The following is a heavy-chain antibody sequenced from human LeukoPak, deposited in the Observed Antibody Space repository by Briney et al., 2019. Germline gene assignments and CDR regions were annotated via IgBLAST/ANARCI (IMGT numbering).Heavy chain of an antibody. Sequence: SETLSLTCTVSGGSISSYYWSWIRQPPGKGLEWIGYIYYSGSTNYNPSLKSRVTISVDTSKNQFSLKLSSVTAADTAVYYCARLWFGELLDYWGQGTLVTVSS. D-gene: IGHD3-10*01. J-gene: IGHJ4*02. V-gene: IGHV4-59*01. CDR3: ARLWFGELLDY. CDR2: IYYSGST. CDR1: GGSISSYY.